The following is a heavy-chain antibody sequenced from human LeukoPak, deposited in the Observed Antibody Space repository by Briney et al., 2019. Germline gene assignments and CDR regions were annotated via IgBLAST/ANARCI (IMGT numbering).Heavy chain of an antibody. V-gene: IGHV4-61*02. CDR2: IYTSGST. CDR1: GGSISSGSYY. D-gene: IGHD3-10*01. CDR3: ARDLWFGESYNWFDP. J-gene: IGHJ5*02. Sequence: SETLSLTCTVSGGSISSGSYYWSWIRQPAGKGLEWIRRIYTSGSTNYNPSLKSRVTISVDTSKNQFSLKLSSVTAADTAVYYCARDLWFGESYNWFDPWGQGTLVTVSS.